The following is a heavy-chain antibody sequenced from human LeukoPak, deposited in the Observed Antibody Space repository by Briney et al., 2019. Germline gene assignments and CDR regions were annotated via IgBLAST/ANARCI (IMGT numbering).Heavy chain of an antibody. CDR2: INKDASEK. V-gene: IGHV3-7*01. D-gene: IGHD1-14*01. Sequence: GGSLRLSCSASGFSFSDRWMNWVRQAPGPGLEWVAIINKDASEKHYVDSVKGQFTISRDNAKNSLYLQMNSLRAEDSAVYYRARSDHGPEYWGQGTLVTVSS. CDR3: ARSDHGPEY. J-gene: IGHJ4*02. CDR1: GFSFSDRW.